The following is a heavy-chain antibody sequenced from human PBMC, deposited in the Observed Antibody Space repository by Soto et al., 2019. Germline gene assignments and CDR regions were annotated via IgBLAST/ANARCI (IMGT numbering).Heavy chain of an antibody. CDR1: GGSISSGGYY. CDR2: IYYSGST. Sequence: SETLSVTCTVSGGSISSGGYYWSLILQHTRKGLEWIGYIYYSGSTYYNPSLKGRVTISVDTSKNQCSLKLSYVIAASTAVNYCERTRQGPPYYYDSTDLFWGFDPWGQGTRVTVSS. CDR3: ERTRQGPPYYYDSTDLFWGFDP. J-gene: IGHJ5*02. D-gene: IGHD3-22*01. V-gene: IGHV4-31*03.